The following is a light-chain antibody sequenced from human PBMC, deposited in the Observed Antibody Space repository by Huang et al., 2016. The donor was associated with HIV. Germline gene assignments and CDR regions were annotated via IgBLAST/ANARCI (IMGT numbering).Light chain of an antibody. CDR3: QQRSNWPLT. J-gene: IGKJ4*01. Sequence: IVLTQSPATLALSPGERATLSCWASQSVSNYLAWYQQTPGQAPRLLIYDASHRATGIPARFNGSGSGADFTLTIDSLEPEDFAVYYCQQRSNWPLTFGRGTKVEI. CDR1: QSVSNY. CDR2: DAS. V-gene: IGKV3-11*01.